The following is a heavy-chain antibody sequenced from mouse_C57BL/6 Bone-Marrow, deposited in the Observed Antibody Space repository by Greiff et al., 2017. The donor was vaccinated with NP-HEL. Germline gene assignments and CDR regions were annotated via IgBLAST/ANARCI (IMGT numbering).Heavy chain of an antibody. CDR1: GFNIKDDY. J-gene: IGHJ3*01. CDR3: TTGYYYGTLFAY. V-gene: IGHV14-4*01. Sequence: EVKLVESGAELVRPGASVKLSCTASGFNIKDDYMHWVKQRPEQGLEWIGWIDPENGDTEYASKFQGKATITADTSSNTAYLQLSSLTSEDTAVYYCTTGYYYGTLFAYWGQGTLVTVSA. CDR2: IDPENGDT. D-gene: IGHD1-1*01.